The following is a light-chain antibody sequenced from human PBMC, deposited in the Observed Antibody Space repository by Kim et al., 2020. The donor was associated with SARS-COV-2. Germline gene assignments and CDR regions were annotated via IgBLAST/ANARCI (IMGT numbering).Light chain of an antibody. CDR1: NSNIGSNT. V-gene: IGLV1-44*01. CDR2: SND. Sequence: GQRVTISCSGTNSNIGSNTVNWYQQLPGTAPRLLLYSNDQRPSGAPDRFSASKSGTSASLAISGLQSEDEGDYFCAAWDDRLKAVVFGGGTQLTVL. J-gene: IGLJ2*01. CDR3: AAWDDRLKAVV.